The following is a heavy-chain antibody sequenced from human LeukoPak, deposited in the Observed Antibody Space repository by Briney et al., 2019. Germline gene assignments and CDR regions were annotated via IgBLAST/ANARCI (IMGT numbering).Heavy chain of an antibody. D-gene: IGHD6-6*01. Sequence: SVKVSCTASGGAFTSNTISWHRDPPGPGLEWMGVIIPIFGPANYAQKFQGRVTITMDESTSTAYMELSSLRSEDTAVYYCARDFSSSSGDWGQGTLVTVSS. CDR3: ARDFSSSSGD. J-gene: IGHJ4*02. V-gene: IGHV1-69*05. CDR1: GGAFTSNT. CDR2: IIPIFGPA.